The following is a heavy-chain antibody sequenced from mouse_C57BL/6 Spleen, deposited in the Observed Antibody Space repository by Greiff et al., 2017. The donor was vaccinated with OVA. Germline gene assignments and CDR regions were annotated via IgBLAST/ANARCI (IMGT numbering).Heavy chain of an antibody. J-gene: IGHJ1*03. V-gene: IGHV5-6*01. D-gene: IGHD4-1*01. Sequence: EVKLMESGGDLVKPGGSLKLSCAASGFTFSSYGMSWVRQTPDKRLEWVATISSGGSYTYYPDSVKGRFTISRDNAKNTLYLQMSSLKSEDTAMYYCARQGSNSVDVWGTGTTVTVSS. CDR1: GFTFSSYG. CDR3: ARQGSNSVDV. CDR2: ISSGGSYT.